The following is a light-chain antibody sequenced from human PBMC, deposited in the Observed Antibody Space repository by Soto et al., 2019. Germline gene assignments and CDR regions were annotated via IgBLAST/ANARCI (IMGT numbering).Light chain of an antibody. V-gene: IGKV1-5*03. CDR2: KAS. CDR1: QSISAW. CDR3: QQYNDYSWT. J-gene: IGKJ1*01. Sequence: DKQMKQSASALSAYVGDSVSITCRASQSISAWLAWYQQKPGKAPRPLIYKASTLEIGVPSRFSGSGSGTEFTLTISSLQPDDVAIYYCQQYNDYSWTFGQGSKVDVK.